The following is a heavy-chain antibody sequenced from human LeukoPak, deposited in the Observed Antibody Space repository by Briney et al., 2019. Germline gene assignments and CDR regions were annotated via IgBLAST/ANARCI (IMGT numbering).Heavy chain of an antibody. CDR3: ARDRSGYCSGGSCYSDGWFDP. J-gene: IGHJ5*02. CDR1: GGSISSSSYY. D-gene: IGHD2-15*01. V-gene: IGHV4-39*07. Sequence: SETLSLTCTVSGGSISSSSYYWGWIRQPPGKGLEWIGSIYYSGSTYYNPSLKSRVTISVDTSKNQFSLKLSSVTAADTAVYYCARDRSGYCSGGSCYSDGWFDPWGQGTLVTVSS. CDR2: IYYSGST.